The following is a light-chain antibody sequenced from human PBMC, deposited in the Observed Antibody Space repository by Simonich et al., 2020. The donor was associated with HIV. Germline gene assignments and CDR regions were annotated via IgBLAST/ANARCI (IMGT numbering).Light chain of an antibody. Sequence: DIVMTQSPDSLAVSLGERATINCKSSQSVLYSSNNKNYLVWYQQKPGQPPKLPIYWASTRESGVPDRFSGSGSGTDFTLTISSLQAEDVAVYYCQQYYSSPRTFGQGTKVEIK. J-gene: IGKJ1*01. CDR2: WAS. CDR1: QSVLYSSNNKNY. V-gene: IGKV4-1*01. CDR3: QQYYSSPRT.